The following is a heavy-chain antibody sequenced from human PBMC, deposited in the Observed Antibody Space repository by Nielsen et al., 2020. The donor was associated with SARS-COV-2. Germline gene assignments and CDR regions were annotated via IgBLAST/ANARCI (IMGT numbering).Heavy chain of an antibody. V-gene: IGHV3-23*01. CDR2: ISGSGGST. CDR3: ARDKGDGYNYDAFDI. CDR1: GFTFSSYA. D-gene: IGHD5-24*01. Sequence: GESLKISCAASGFTFSSYAMSWVRQAPGKGLEWVSAISGSGGSTYYADSVKGRFTISRDNSKNTLYLQMNSLRAEDTAVYYCARDKGDGYNYDAFDIWGQGTMVSVSS. J-gene: IGHJ3*02.